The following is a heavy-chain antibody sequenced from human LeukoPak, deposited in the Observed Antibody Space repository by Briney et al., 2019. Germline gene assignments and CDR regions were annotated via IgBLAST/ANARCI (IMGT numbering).Heavy chain of an antibody. J-gene: IGHJ4*02. V-gene: IGHV3-30*02. CDR3: ANWDTAMVHGGY. CDR2: IRYDGSNK. Sequence: GGPLRLSCAASGFTFSSYGMHWVRQAPGKGLEWVAFIRYDGSNKYYADSVKGRFTISRDNSKNTLYLQMNSLRAEDTAVYYCANWDTAMVHGGYWGQGTLVTVSS. CDR1: GFTFSSYG. D-gene: IGHD5-18*01.